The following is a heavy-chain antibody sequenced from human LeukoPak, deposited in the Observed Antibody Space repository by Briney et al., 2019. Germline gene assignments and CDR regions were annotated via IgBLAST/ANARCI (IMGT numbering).Heavy chain of an antibody. V-gene: IGHV3-53*05. CDR3: AREIDCSSTSCYSDAFDI. Sequence: GGSLRLSCAASGFTVSSNYMTWVRQAPGKGLEWVSVIDSGGSAYYADSVKGRFTISRDNSKNTLYLQMNSLRAEDTAVYYCAREIDCSSTSCYSDAFDIWGQGTMVTVSS. CDR2: IDSGGSA. J-gene: IGHJ3*02. D-gene: IGHD2-2*01. CDR1: GFTVSSNY.